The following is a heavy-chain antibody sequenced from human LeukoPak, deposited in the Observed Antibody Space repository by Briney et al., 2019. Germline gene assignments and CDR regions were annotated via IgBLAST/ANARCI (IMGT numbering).Heavy chain of an antibody. V-gene: IGHV3-53*01. CDR1: GFTVSSNY. J-gene: IGHJ3*02. CDR3: ARDSSGYYLPAFDI. D-gene: IGHD3-22*01. CDR2: IYSGGST. Sequence: PGGSLRLSCAASGFTVSSNYMSWVRQAPGKGLEWVSVIYSGGSTYYSDSVTGRFTISRDNSKNTLYLQMNSLRAEDTAVYYCARDSSGYYLPAFDIWGQGTMVTVSS.